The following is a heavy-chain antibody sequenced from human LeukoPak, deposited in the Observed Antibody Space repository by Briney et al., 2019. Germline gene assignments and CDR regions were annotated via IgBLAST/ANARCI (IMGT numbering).Heavy chain of an antibody. CDR1: GFTFSNFG. CDR3: ARGGSSRPDY. Sequence: PGGSLRLSCAASGFTFSNFGMNWVRQAPGKGLEWVSYISSNSRTVDYAESLRGRITISRDNAKNSLYLQMHSLRPDDTAVYYCARGGSSRPDYWGKGTLVTVSS. CDR2: ISSNSRTV. V-gene: IGHV3-48*01. D-gene: IGHD3-10*01. J-gene: IGHJ4*02.